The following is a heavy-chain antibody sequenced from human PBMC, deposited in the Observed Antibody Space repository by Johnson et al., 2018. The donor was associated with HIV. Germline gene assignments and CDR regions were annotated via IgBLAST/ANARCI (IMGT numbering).Heavy chain of an antibody. CDR3: TTARNRLWSSSGWTGFWAFDV. J-gene: IGHJ3*01. Sequence: VQLVESGGGVVQPGRSLRLSCAASGFTFSSFGMHWVRQAPGKGLEWVAVISYDGGTTDYAAPVKGRFTISRDDSKNTAYLQMNSLKTEDTAVYYCTTARNRLWSSSGWTGFWAFDVWGQGTMVTVSS. CDR2: ISYDGGTT. V-gene: IGHV3-30*03. D-gene: IGHD6-19*01. CDR1: GFTFSSFG.